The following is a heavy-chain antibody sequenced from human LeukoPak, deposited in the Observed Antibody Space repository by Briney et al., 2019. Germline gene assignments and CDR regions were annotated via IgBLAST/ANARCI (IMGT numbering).Heavy chain of an antibody. J-gene: IGHJ6*02. V-gene: IGHV3-53*01. CDR3: AKVRGTPYCSNGVCSPYYYYGMDV. D-gene: IGHD2-8*01. CDR2: IYRDGSS. CDR1: GGSISSYY. Sequence: PSETLSLTCTVSGGSISSYYWSWVRQAPGKGLEWVSVIYRDGSSYYAESVKGRFTISRDNSKNTLYIQMNSLRAEDTAVFYCAKVRGTPYCSNGVCSPYYYYGMDVWGQGTTVTVSS.